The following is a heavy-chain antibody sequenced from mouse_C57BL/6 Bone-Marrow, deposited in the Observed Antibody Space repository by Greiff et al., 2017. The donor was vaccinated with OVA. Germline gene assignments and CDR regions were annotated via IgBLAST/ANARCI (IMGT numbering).Heavy chain of an antibody. D-gene: IGHD1-1*01. V-gene: IGHV5-15*01. CDR2: ISNLAYSI. J-gene: IGHJ3*01. Sequence: EVQLVESGGGLVQPGGSLKLSCAASGFTFSDYGMAWVRQAPRKGPEWVAFISNLAYSIYYADTVTGRFTISRENAKNTLYLEMSSLRSEDTAMYYCARHGDYYGSSLFAYWGQGTLVTVSA. CDR3: ARHGDYYGSSLFAY. CDR1: GFTFSDYG.